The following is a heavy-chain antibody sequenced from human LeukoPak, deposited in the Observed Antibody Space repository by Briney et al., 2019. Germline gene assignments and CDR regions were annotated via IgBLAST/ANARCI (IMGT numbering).Heavy chain of an antibody. CDR1: GGSFSGYY. D-gene: IGHD3-3*01. CDR3: ARGLNDSWTGENY. V-gene: IGHV4-34*01. CDR2: INHSGST. Sequence: SETLSLTCAVYGGSFSGYYWSWIRQPPGKGLEWVGEINHSGSTNYNPSLKSRVTISLDTSKSQFSLKVRYVTAADTAVYYCARGLNDSWTGENYWGQGTLVTVSS. J-gene: IGHJ4*02.